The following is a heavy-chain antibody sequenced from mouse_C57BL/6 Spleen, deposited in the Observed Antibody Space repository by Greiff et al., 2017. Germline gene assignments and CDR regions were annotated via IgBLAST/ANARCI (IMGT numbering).Heavy chain of an antibody. Sequence: QVQLQQPGAELVMPGASVKLSCKASGYTFTSYWMHWVKQRPGQGLEWIGEIDPSDSYTNYNQKFKGKSTLTVDKSSSTAYMQLSSLPSEDSAVLYCARGAPSWYFYVWGTGTTVTVSS. CDR1: GYTFTSYW. CDR2: IDPSDSYT. V-gene: IGHV1-69*01. J-gene: IGHJ1*03. CDR3: ARGAPSWYFYV.